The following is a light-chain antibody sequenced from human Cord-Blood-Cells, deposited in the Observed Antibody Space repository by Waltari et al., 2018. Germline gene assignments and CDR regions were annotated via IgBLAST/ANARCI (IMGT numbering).Light chain of an antibody. CDR1: KWRDTS. V-gene: IGLV3-1*01. Sequence: SYERTEPTSFPVHPRQTVSSTCSGDKWRDTSACWYQQKPGQSPVLVIYQDSKRPSGIPERFSGSNSGNTATLTISGTQAMDEADYYCQAWDSSTVVFGGGTKLTVL. J-gene: IGLJ2*01. CDR2: QDS. CDR3: QAWDSSTVV.